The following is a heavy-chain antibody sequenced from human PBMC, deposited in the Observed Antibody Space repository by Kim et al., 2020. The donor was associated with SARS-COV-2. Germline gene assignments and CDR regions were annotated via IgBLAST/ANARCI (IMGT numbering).Heavy chain of an antibody. D-gene: IGHD3-9*01. J-gene: IGHJ6*03. CDR2: IYYSGST. CDR1: GGSISSYY. CDR3: ARGYFDWLHNPQYYYYYYYMDV. V-gene: IGHV4-59*01. Sequence: SETLSLTCTVSGGSISSYYWSWIRQPPGKGLEWIGYIYYSGSTNYNPSLKSRVTISVDTSKNQFSLKLSSVTAADTAVYYCARGYFDWLHNPQYYYYYYYMDVWGKGTTVTVSS.